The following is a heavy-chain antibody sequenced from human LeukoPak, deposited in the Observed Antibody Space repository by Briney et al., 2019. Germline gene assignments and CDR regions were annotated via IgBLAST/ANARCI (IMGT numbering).Heavy chain of an antibody. CDR3: ARVPSDY. Sequence: GGSLRLSCAASGFTFSSYSMNWVRQAPGKGLEWVTYISSSSGYIYYADSVKGRIIISRDNPENSLYLQMNSLRAEDTAVYYCARVPSDYWGQGTLVTVSS. V-gene: IGHV3-21*06. J-gene: IGHJ4*02. CDR2: ISSSSGYI. CDR1: GFTFSSYS.